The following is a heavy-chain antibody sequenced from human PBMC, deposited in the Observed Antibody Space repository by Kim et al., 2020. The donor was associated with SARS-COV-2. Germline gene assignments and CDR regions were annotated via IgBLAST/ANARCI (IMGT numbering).Heavy chain of an antibody. Sequence: GGSLRLSCAASGFTFSSYGMHWVRQAPGKGLEWVAVISYDGSNKYYADSVKGRFTISRDNSKNTLYLQMNSLRAEDTAVYYCAKGGTREDGDYYDSIGYYYYYYGMDVWGQGATFTVSS. CDR2: ISYDGSNK. CDR1: GFTFSSYG. J-gene: IGHJ6*02. D-gene: IGHD3-22*01. CDR3: AKGGTREDGDYYDSIGYYYYYYGMDV. V-gene: IGHV3-30*18.